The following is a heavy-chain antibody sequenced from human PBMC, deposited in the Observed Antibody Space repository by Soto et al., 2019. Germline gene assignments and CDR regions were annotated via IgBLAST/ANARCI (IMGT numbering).Heavy chain of an antibody. V-gene: IGHV1-46*02. Sequence: ASVKVSCKPSGYTFNTYYLHWVRQAPGQALEWMGVIHPSGGGTTYAQKFLGRVTVTRDTSTTTVFMELSSLRSDDTAVYYCARPGSDEAKFSNYYYYGMEVWGQGTTVTVSS. CDR3: ARPGSDEAKFSNYYYYGMEV. CDR2: IHPSGGGT. CDR1: GYTFNTYY. J-gene: IGHJ6*02.